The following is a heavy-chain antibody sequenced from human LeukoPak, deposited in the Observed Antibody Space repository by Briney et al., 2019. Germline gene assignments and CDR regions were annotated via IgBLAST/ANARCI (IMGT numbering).Heavy chain of an antibody. V-gene: IGHV3-30*04. CDR1: GFTFSSYA. J-gene: IGHJ3*01. CDR3: ARDQIRYSNSPEALDL. Sequence: PGGSLRLSCAASGFTFSSYAVHGVRQAPGKGVGGVAGLSSDGTNKYYADSVQGRFTTSRDTSKNTLYLLMNSLRGEDTAVYYCARDQIRYSNSPEALDLWGQGTLVSVSS. CDR2: LSSDGTNK. D-gene: IGHD5-18*01.